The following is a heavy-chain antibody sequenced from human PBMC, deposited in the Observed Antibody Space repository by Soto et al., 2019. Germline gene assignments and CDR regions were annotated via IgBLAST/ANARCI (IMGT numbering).Heavy chain of an antibody. Sequence: QVQLVEAGGGVVQPGRSLRLSCAASGFTFSSYAMHWVRQAPGKGLEWVAVISYDGCNKYYADYVKGRITISRDNSKNTLYLQMNSRRAEDTAVYYCARSDSIGYYSARGYWGQGTLVTVSS. CDR2: ISYDGCNK. V-gene: IGHV3-30-3*01. CDR3: ARSDSIGYYSARGY. J-gene: IGHJ4*02. D-gene: IGHD3-22*01. CDR1: GFTFSSYA.